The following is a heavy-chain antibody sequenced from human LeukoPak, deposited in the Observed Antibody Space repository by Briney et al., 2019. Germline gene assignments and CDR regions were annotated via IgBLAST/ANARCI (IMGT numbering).Heavy chain of an antibody. CDR3: AKDRIRYYYDSSGNEYFQH. J-gene: IGHJ1*01. CDR2: ISGSGGST. CDR1: GFTFSSYA. Sequence: GGSLRLSCAASGFTFSSYAKSWVRQAPGKGQEWVSAISGSGGSTYYADSVKGRFTISRDNSKNTLYLQMNSLRAEDTAVYYCAKDRIRYYYDSSGNEYFQHWGQGTLVTVSS. V-gene: IGHV3-23*01. D-gene: IGHD3-22*01.